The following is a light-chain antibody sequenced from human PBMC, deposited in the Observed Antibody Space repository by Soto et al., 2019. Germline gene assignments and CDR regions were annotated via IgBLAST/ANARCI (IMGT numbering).Light chain of an antibody. CDR2: DAS. Sequence: DIQMTQSPSTLSASVGDRVTITCRASQSISSWLAWYQQKPGKAPKLLIYDASSLESGVPSRFSGSGSGTEFTLTISSLQPDDFATYYCQQYNIYGTFGQGTKVDIK. V-gene: IGKV1-5*01. J-gene: IGKJ1*01. CDR3: QQYNIYGT. CDR1: QSISSW.